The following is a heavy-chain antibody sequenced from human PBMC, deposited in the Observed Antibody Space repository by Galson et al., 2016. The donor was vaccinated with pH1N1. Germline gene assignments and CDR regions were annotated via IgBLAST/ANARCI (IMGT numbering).Heavy chain of an antibody. V-gene: IGHV1-18*01. CDR1: GYTFTSNG. D-gene: IGHD2-21*01. CDR3: ARAGNCDGDRCYGNGLDV. J-gene: IGHJ6*02. CDR2: INVDTGNT. Sequence: SCKASGYTFTSNGISWVRQAPGQGLEWMGWINVDTGNTVHAQKLQDRVTMTTGTSTKTAYMELRSLKSDDTAVYYCARAGNCDGDRCYGNGLDVWGQGTTVTVSS.